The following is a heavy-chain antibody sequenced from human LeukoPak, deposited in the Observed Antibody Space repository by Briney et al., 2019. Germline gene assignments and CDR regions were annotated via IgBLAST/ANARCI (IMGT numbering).Heavy chain of an antibody. CDR2: INHSGST. CDR1: GGSFSGYY. D-gene: IGHD2-2*02. J-gene: IGHJ5*02. V-gene: IGHV4-34*01. Sequence: SETLSLTCAVCGGSFSGYYWSWIRQPPGKGLEWIGEINHSGSTNYNPSLKSRVTISVDTSKNQFSLKLSSVTAADTAVYYCARGNRIYCSSTSCYTKNWFDPWGQGTLVTVSS. CDR3: ARGNRIYCSSTSCYTKNWFDP.